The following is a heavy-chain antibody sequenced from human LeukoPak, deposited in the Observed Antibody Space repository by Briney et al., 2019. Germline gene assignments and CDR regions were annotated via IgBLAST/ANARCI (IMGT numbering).Heavy chain of an antibody. CDR2: INPHSDGT. V-gene: IGHV1-2*02. CDR1: GYIFTGYY. J-gene: IGHJ4*02. CDR3: ARWWHYYDTYYFDY. Sequence: ASVKVSCTASGYIFTGYYIHWVRQAPGQGLEWMGWINPHSDGTNYAQKFQGRVTMTRDPSISTAYMELSRLRSDDTAVYYCARWWHYYDTYYFDYWGQGTLVTVSS. D-gene: IGHD3-22*01.